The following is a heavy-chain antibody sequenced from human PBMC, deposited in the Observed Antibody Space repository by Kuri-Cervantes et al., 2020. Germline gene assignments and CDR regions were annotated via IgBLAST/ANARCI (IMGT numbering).Heavy chain of an antibody. D-gene: IGHD1-26*01. J-gene: IGHJ4*02. V-gene: IGHV4-38-2*01. CDR2: IYYSGST. Sequence: ESLKISCAVSGYSISSGYYWGWIRQPPGKGLEWIGYIYYSGSTYYNPSLKRRVTISVDTSKNHFSVKLNSMTAADMAVYYCAKTYSGTYQGPYDSWGQGTLVTVSS. CDR1: GYSISSGYY. CDR3: AKTYSGTYQGPYDS.